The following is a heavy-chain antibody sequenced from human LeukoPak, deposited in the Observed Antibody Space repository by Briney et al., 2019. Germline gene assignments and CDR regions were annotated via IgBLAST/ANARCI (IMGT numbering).Heavy chain of an antibody. CDR3: ARDQEGQIGTWAEMDRLDY. J-gene: IGHJ4*02. Sequence: GGSLRLSCAASGFTFNSYSMSWVRQAPGKGLEWVSYISSSSSTIYYADSVKGRFTISRDNAKNSLYLQMNSLRDEDTAVYYCARDQEGQIGTWAEMDRLDYWGQGTLVTVSS. D-gene: IGHD1-26*01. CDR1: GFTFNSYS. V-gene: IGHV3-48*02. CDR2: ISSSSSTI.